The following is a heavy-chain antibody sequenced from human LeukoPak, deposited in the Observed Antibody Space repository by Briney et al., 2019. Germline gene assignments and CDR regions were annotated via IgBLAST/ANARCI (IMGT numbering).Heavy chain of an antibody. V-gene: IGHV4-39*01. D-gene: IGHD3-3*01. Sequence: SETLSLTCTVSGGSISSSSYYWGWIRQPPGKGLEWIGSIYYSGSTYYNPSLKSRVTISVDTSKNQFSLKLSSVTAADTAVYYCARPHDFWSGLHFGYWGQGTLVTVSS. CDR1: GGSISSSSYY. CDR2: IYYSGST. CDR3: ARPHDFWSGLHFGY. J-gene: IGHJ4*02.